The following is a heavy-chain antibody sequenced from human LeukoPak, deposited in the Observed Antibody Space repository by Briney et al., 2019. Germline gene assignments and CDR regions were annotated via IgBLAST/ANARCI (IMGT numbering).Heavy chain of an antibody. CDR3: ARDPEIYSSGYSLFDY. D-gene: IGHD3-22*01. CDR2: INHDGSDK. CDR1: GFTFTGYW. J-gene: IGHJ4*02. Sequence: GGSLRLSCAASGFTFTGYWMNWVRQAPGKGVEWVANINHDGSDKYYEDSVKGRFTISRDNAKNSLYLQMSSVRAEDTAMYYCARDPEIYSSGYSLFDYWGRGTLVTVSS. V-gene: IGHV3-7*01.